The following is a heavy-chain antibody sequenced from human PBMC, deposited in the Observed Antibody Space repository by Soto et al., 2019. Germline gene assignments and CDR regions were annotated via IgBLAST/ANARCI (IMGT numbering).Heavy chain of an antibody. D-gene: IGHD6-13*01. V-gene: IGHV3-33*01. CDR2: IWYDGSNK. J-gene: IGHJ6*02. CDR3: ARDLNGHSSSWYFYYYGMDV. CDR1: GFTFSSYG. Sequence: GGSLRLSCAASGFTFSSYGMHWIRQAPGKGLEWVAVIWYDGSNKYYADSVKGRFTISRDNSKNTLYLQMNSLRAEDTAVYYCARDLNGHSSSWYFYYYGMDVWGQGTTVTVAS.